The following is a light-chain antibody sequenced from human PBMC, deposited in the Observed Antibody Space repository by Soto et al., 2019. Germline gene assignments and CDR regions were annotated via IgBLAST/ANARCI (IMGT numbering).Light chain of an antibody. Sequence: EIVLTQSPGTLSLSPGERATLSCRASQSVSSSYLARYQQKPGQAPRLLIYGASSRATGIPDRFSGSGSGTDFTLTIIRLEPEDFAVYYCHQYDSSPLTFGVGTKVEIK. CDR2: GAS. J-gene: IGKJ4*01. CDR1: QSVSSSY. CDR3: HQYDSSPLT. V-gene: IGKV3-20*01.